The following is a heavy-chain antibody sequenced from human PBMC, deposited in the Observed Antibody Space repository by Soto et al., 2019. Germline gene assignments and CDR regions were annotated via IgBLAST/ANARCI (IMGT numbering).Heavy chain of an antibody. Sequence: RLSCAASGITLSNYWMSWVRQAPGEGLEWVAHIKTDGSEQYYVDSVRGRFTISRDNGQNALYLQMNSLRADDTAVYYCAKGYTGYVFFDLWGQGTLVTVSS. D-gene: IGHD5-12*01. V-gene: IGHV3-7*03. CDR1: GITLSNYW. CDR3: AKGYTGYVFFDL. CDR2: IKTDGSEQ. J-gene: IGHJ4*02.